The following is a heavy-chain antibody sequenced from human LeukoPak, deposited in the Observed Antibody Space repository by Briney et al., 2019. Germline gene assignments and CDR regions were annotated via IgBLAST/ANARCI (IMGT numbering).Heavy chain of an antibody. CDR2: INPSGGST. Sequence: ASVKVSCKASGYTFTSYYMHWVRQAPGQGLEWMGIINPSGGSTSYAQKFQGRVTMTRDTSTGTVYMELSSLRSEDTAVYYCATRGVVVPAAVDYWGQGTLVTVSS. D-gene: IGHD2-2*01. CDR1: GYTFTSYY. CDR3: ATRGVVVPAAVDY. V-gene: IGHV1-46*01. J-gene: IGHJ4*02.